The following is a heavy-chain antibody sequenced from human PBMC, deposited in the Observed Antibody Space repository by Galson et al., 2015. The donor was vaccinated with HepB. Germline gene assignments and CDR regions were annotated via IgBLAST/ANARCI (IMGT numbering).Heavy chain of an antibody. CDR1: GYTFTSYY. Sequence: SVKVSCKASGYTFTSYYMHWVRQAPGQGLEWMGIINPSGGSTSYAQKFQGRVTMTKDTSTSTAYMELRSLRSDDTAVYYCARDLPFFNGGYYDSSGYRSAEYFQHWGQGTLVTVSS. J-gene: IGHJ1*01. D-gene: IGHD3-22*01. CDR2: INPSGGST. CDR3: ARDLPFFNGGYYDSSGYRSAEYFQH. V-gene: IGHV1-46*01.